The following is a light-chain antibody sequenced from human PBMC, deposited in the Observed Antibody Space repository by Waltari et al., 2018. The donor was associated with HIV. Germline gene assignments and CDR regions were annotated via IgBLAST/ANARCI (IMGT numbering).Light chain of an antibody. CDR3: QQYNNSPGT. CDR1: QSVSSN. Sequence: ERVMTQSPATLSVSPGERATLPCRASQSVSSNLAWYQQRPGQAPRLLIYGASTRATGIPARFSGSGSGTEFTLTISSLQSEDLAVYYCQQYNNSPGTFGQGTKVEIK. CDR2: GAS. J-gene: IGKJ1*01. V-gene: IGKV3-15*01.